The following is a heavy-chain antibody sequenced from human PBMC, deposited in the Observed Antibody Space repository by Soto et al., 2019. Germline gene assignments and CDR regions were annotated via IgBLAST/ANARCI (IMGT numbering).Heavy chain of an antibody. V-gene: IGHV3-23*01. CDR1: GFTFTNYA. CDR2: ISASGGLK. J-gene: IGHJ5*02. D-gene: IGHD5-12*01. Sequence: GGSLRLSCAASGFTFTNYAMTWVHQTPGKGLEWVSGISASGGLKYYADSVRGRFTVSRDNSKNILYLQMDNLRDEDTALYYCAREVGAPSGWLHPWGQGTQATVYS. CDR3: AREVGAPSGWLHP.